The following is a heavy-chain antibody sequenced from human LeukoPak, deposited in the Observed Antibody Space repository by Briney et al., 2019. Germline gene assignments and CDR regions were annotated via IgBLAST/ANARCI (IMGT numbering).Heavy chain of an antibody. V-gene: IGHV4-59*01. CDR1: GGSISSYY. CDR3: ARGGGWFDP. D-gene: IGHD3-10*01. J-gene: IGHJ5*02. CDR2: IYYSGST. Sequence: SETLSLTCTVSGGSISSYYWSWIRQPPGKGLEWIGYIYYSGSTNYNPSLKSRVTISVDTSKNQFSLKLSSVTAADTAVYYCARGGGWFDPWGQGTLVTVSS.